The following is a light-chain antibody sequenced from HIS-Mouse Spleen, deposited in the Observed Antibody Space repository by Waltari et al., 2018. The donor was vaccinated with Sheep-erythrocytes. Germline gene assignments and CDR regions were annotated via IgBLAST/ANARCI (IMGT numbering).Light chain of an antibody. CDR1: QSVSSY. CDR3: QQRSNWYT. Sequence: EIVLTQSPATLSLSPAERATLSCRASQSVSSYLAWYKQKPGQAPRLLIYDASNRATGIPARFSGSGSGTDFTLTISSLEPEDFAVYYCQQRSNWYTFGQGTKLEIK. J-gene: IGKJ2*01. CDR2: DAS. V-gene: IGKV3-11*01.